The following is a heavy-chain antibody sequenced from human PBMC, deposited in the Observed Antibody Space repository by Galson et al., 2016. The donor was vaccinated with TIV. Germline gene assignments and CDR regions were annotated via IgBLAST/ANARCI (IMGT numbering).Heavy chain of an antibody. Sequence: SVKVSCKASGFTFSDYYIHWIRQTPGQGLEWVGWINPASGATTLAQALRGSVAMTTDTSIRTAHMELSRLKYADTAVYYCTRDLDSTVSAPFDSWGQGTLVTISS. CDR3: TRDLDSTVSAPFDS. J-gene: IGHJ4*02. V-gene: IGHV1-2*02. D-gene: IGHD4-17*01. CDR1: GFTFSDYY. CDR2: INPASGAT.